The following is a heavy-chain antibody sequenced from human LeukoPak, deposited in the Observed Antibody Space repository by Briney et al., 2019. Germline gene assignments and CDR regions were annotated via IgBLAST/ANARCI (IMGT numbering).Heavy chain of an antibody. CDR1: GYTFIRYG. Sequence: ASVKVSCKASGYTFIRYGISWVRQAPGQGLEWMGWISGYNGHTYYAQKFQGRVTMTTDTSTSTVYMELRSLRSDDTAVYYCARGAVNRYNWNDDNYYFYYMDVWGKGTTVTISS. CDR2: ISGYNGHT. V-gene: IGHV1-18*01. J-gene: IGHJ6*03. CDR3: ARGAVNRYNWNDDNYYFYYMDV. D-gene: IGHD1-1*01.